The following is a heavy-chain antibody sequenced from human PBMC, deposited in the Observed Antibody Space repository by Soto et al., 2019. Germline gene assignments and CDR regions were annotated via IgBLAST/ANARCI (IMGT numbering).Heavy chain of an antibody. CDR2: IYYSGST. V-gene: IGHV4-59*11. CDR3: ARGLYLYGSGSPDLNGY. Sequence: PSETLSLTCTVSGGSISDHYWIWIRQPPGKGLEWIGYIYYSGSTNYNPSLKSRVTISVDTSKHQLSLKLRSVTTADTAVYYCARGLYLYGSGSPDLNGYWGQGTLVTVSS. J-gene: IGHJ1*01. CDR1: GGSISDHY. D-gene: IGHD3-10*01.